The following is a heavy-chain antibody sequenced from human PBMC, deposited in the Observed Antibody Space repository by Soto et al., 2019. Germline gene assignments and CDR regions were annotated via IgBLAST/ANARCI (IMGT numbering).Heavy chain of an antibody. Sequence: LSLTCTVSGGAISSGGYYFSWIRQHPGKGLEWIGYIYYSGSTYYNPSLKSRVTISVDTSKNQFSLKLSSVTAADTAVYYCARGGRRSPGMDVWGQGTTVTVSS. CDR1: GGAISSGGYY. V-gene: IGHV4-31*03. CDR3: ARGGRRSPGMDV. CDR2: IYYSGST. J-gene: IGHJ6*02.